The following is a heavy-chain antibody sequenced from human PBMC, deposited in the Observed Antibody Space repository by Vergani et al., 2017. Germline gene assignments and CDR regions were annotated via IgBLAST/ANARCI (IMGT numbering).Heavy chain of an antibody. CDR3: ARVGPGYYGSGSYVPTHDAFDI. Sequence: QVQLQESGPGLVKPSETLSLTCTVSGGSISSYYWSWIRQPAGKGLEWIGRIYTSGSTNYNPSLKSRVTMSVDTSKNQFSLKLSSVTAADTAVYYCARVGPGYYGSGSYVPTHDAFDIWGQGTMVTVSS. D-gene: IGHD3-10*01. V-gene: IGHV4-4*07. CDR1: GGSISSYY. CDR2: IYTSGST. J-gene: IGHJ3*02.